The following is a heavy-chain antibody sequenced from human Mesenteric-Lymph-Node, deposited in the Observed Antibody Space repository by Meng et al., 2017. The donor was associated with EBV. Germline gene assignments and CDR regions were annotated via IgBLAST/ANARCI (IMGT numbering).Heavy chain of an antibody. J-gene: IGHJ4*02. CDR1: VGSFIGQY. V-gene: IGHV4-34*01. D-gene: IGHD3-22*01. Sequence: LHQVGPGLFNPSETLSLTSVFYVGSFIGQYWGWIRQPPGKGLEWIGELNRSGNTNYNPFFKGRVTISVDTSKNQFSLKLSSVTAADTAVYYCARGLGAPNLYYDSNALDYWGQGTLVTVSS. CDR3: ARGLGAPNLYYDSNALDY. CDR2: LNRSGNT.